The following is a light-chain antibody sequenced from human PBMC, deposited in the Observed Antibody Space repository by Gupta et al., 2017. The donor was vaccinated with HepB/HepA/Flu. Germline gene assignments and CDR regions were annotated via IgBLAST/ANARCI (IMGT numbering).Light chain of an antibody. J-gene: IGLJ2*01. CDR3: QVWDSSSDHVV. Sequence: YVLTPPPSVSVAPAKTATITCGGNKIGSKSVHWYQQKPGQAPVLVVHDVSDRPSGIPERFSGSNSGNTATLTIRRVEAGDEADYHCQVWDSSSDHVVFGGGTKLTVL. CDR2: DVS. CDR1: KIGSKS. V-gene: IGLV3-21*03.